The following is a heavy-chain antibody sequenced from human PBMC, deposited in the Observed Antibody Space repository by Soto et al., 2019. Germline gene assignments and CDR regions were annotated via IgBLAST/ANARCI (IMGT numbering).Heavy chain of an antibody. V-gene: IGHV4-4*02. CDR3: ARVKASGVNFDY. D-gene: IGHD3-10*01. Sequence: QVQLQESGPGLVKPSGTLSLTCAVSGGSISSSNWWSWVRQSPGKGLEWIGEIYHSGSTNYNPSLKSRVXXXVXXSKNQFSLKLSSVTAADTAVYYCARVKASGVNFDYWGQGTLVTVSS. CDR2: IYHSGST. J-gene: IGHJ4*02. CDR1: GGSISSSNW.